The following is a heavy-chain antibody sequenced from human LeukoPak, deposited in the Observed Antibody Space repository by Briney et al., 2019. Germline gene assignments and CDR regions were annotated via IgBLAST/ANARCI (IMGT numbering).Heavy chain of an antibody. J-gene: IGHJ4*02. V-gene: IGHV4-59*01. CDR1: GASISSYY. CDR3: ARYLVGMATSHFDY. Sequence: SETLSLTCNVSGASISSYYWSWIRQPPGKGLEWIGYIYYSGSTNYNPSLKSRVTISVDTSKNQFSLKLSSVTAADTAVYYCARYLVGMATSHFDYWGQGTLVTVSS. CDR2: IYYSGST. D-gene: IGHD5-24*01.